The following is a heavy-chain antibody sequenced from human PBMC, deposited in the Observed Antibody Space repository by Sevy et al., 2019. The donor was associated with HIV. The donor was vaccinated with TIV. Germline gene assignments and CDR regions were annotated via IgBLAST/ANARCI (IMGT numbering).Heavy chain of an antibody. V-gene: IGHV3-66*01. J-gene: IGHJ4*02. CDR2: IYSDGTT. D-gene: IGHD5-18*01. CDR3: ARGKSGYGYGLNS. Sequence: GGSLRLSCAASGFTVSSNYMTWVRQAPGKGLEGVSVIYSDGTTYHADSVKDRFTISRDNSKNTLFLEMNSLRAEDTASYYCARGKSGYGYGLNSWGQGTLVTVSS. CDR1: GFTVSSNY.